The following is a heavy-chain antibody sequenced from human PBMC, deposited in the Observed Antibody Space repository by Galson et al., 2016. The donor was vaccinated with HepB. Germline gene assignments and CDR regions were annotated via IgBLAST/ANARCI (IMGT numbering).Heavy chain of an antibody. Sequence: SLRLSCAASGFTFSTYGMHWVRQAPGKGLEWVAVISYDRSNKNYAASVKGRFTISRDNSKNTLYLEMTSLREEDTAVYYCAKDYSVYYFDGTGYYNAFDYWGQGALVTVSS. D-gene: IGHD3-22*01. CDR1: GFTFSTYG. CDR2: ISYDRSNK. V-gene: IGHV3-30*18. CDR3: AKDYSVYYFDGTGYYNAFDY. J-gene: IGHJ4*02.